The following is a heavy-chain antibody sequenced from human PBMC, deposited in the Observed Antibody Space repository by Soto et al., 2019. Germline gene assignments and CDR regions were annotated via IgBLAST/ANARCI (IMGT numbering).Heavy chain of an antibody. J-gene: IGHJ4*02. CDR3: ARAPVIPNFDY. V-gene: IGHV3-48*03. CDR2: ISSSGSTI. Sequence: VGSLRLSCAASGFTFSSYEMNWVRQAPGKGLEWVSYISSSGSTIYYADSVKGRFTISRDNAKNSLYLQMNSLRAEDTAVYYCARAPVIPNFDYWGQGTLVTVSS. D-gene: IGHD2-2*02. CDR1: GFTFSSYE.